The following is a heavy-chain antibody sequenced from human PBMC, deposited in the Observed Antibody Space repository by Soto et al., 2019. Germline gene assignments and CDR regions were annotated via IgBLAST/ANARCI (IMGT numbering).Heavy chain of an antibody. CDR1: GFTFSSYW. CDR2: IKQDGSEK. J-gene: IGHJ6*03. V-gene: IGHV3-7*01. Sequence: GGSLRLSCAASGFTFSSYWMSWVRQAPGKGLEWVANIKQDGSEKYYVDSVKGRFTISRDNAKNSLYLQMNSLRAEDTAVYYCARMYSSSAGPYYYYYYMDVWGKGTTVTVS. D-gene: IGHD6-6*01. CDR3: ARMYSSSAGPYYYYYYMDV.